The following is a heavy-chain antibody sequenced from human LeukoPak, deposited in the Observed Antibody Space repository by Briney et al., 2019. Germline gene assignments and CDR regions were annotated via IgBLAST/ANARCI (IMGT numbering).Heavy chain of an antibody. Sequence: GGSLRLSCAASGFAFSHYWMTWVRQAPGKGLEWLANIRQDGSDNYYADSVKGRFTFSRDNARNSLYLQMNSLRAEDTAVYYCAKADSSSWPPSFDYWGQGTLVTVSS. D-gene: IGHD6-13*01. CDR1: GFAFSHYW. CDR2: IRQDGSDN. V-gene: IGHV3-7*03. CDR3: AKADSSSWPPSFDY. J-gene: IGHJ4*02.